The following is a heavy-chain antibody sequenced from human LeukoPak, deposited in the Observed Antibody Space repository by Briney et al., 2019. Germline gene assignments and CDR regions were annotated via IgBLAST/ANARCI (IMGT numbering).Heavy chain of an antibody. Sequence: SETLSLTCTVSGDSISSGIHYWSWIRQPAGKGLEWIGRIYTSGSTNYNPSLKSRVTISLDTSKNQFSLNLSSVTAADTAVYYCARDRMVGARFYFDYWGQGTLVTVSS. D-gene: IGHD1-26*01. V-gene: IGHV4-61*02. CDR3: ARDRMVGARFYFDY. CDR2: IYTSGST. CDR1: GDSISSGIHY. J-gene: IGHJ4*02.